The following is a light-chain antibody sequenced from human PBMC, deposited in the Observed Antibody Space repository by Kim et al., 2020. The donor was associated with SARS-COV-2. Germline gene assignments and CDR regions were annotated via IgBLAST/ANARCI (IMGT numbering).Light chain of an antibody. CDR1: SSNLGSNT. Sequence: GQRVTISCSGSSSNLGSNTVNWYQQLPGTAPKLLIHSNSERPSGAPDRFSGSKSGTSASLAISGLQSEDEADYSCAAWDDSLSDYVFGTGTKVTVL. CDR3: AAWDDSLSDYV. V-gene: IGLV1-44*01. J-gene: IGLJ1*01. CDR2: SNS.